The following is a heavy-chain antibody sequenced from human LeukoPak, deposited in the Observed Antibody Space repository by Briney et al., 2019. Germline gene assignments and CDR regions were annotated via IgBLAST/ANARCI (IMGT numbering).Heavy chain of an antibody. CDR1: GGSISSYY. CDR3: ARGGYSGSYRVLDY. V-gene: IGHV4-59*01. CDR2: IYYSGST. D-gene: IGHD1-26*01. Sequence: SETLSLTCTVSGGSISSYYWSWIRQPPGKGLEWIGYIYYSGSTNYNPSLKSRVTISVDTSKNQFSLKLSSVAAADTAVYYCARGGYSGSYRVLDYWGQGTLVTVSS. J-gene: IGHJ4*02.